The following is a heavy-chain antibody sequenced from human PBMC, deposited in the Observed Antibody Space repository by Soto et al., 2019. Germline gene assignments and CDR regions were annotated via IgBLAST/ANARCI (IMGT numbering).Heavy chain of an antibody. CDR1: GGSISSYY. CDR3: AREGGRVVAARGAFDI. Sequence: PSETLSLTCTVSGGSISSYYWSWIRQPPGKGLEWIGYIYYSGSTNYNPSLKSRVTISVDTSKNQFSLKLSSVTAADTAVYYCAREGGRVVAARGAFDIWGQGTMVTVSS. J-gene: IGHJ3*02. CDR2: IYYSGST. D-gene: IGHD2-15*01. V-gene: IGHV4-59*01.